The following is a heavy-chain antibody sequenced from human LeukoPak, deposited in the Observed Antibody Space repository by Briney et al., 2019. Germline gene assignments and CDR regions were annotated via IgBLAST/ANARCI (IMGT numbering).Heavy chain of an antibody. CDR3: AKEYSSSWYRDDAFDI. CDR2: ISGSGGST. D-gene: IGHD6-13*01. Sequence: GGSLRLSCAASGFTFSSYAMSWVRQAPGKGLEWVSAISGSGGSTYYADSVKGRFTISRDNSKNTLYLQMNSLRAEDTAVYYCAKEYSSSWYRDDAFDIWGQGTMVTVSS. V-gene: IGHV3-23*01. J-gene: IGHJ3*02. CDR1: GFTFSSYA.